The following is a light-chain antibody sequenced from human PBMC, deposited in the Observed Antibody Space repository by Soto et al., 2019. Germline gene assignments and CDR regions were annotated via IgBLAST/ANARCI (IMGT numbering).Light chain of an antibody. V-gene: IGLV2-14*01. CDR2: EVS. CDR1: SSDIGAYNY. CDR3: SSYTGSSTLEV. Sequence: QSALTQPASVSGSPGQSITISCTGTSSDIGAYNYVSWYQQHPGKAPKLVIYEVSNRPSGISNGFSGSKSGYTASLIISGIQAEDEADYYCSSYTGSSTLEVFGTGTNLTVL. J-gene: IGLJ1*01.